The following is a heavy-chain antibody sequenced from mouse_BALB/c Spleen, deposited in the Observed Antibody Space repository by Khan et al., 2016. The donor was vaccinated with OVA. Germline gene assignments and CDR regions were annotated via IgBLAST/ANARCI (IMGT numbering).Heavy chain of an antibody. J-gene: IGHJ3*01. CDR3: AREGDGGGLAY. D-gene: IGHD1-1*02. CDR2: LSNRGTTT. V-gene: IGHV5-12*02. CDR1: GFTFSDYY. Sequence: EVELVESGGGLVQPGGSLKLSCATSGFTFSDYYMYWVRQTPEKRLEWVAYLSNRGTTTYYPDTVRGRFTISRDNAKNTLYLQMSRLESEDTAMYYCAREGDGGGLAYWGQGTLVTVSA.